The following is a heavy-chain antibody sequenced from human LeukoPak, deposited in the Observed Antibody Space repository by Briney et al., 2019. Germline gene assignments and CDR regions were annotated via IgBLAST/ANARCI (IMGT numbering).Heavy chain of an antibody. Sequence: GSSVKVSCKASGGTFSSYAISWVRQAPGQGLEWMGGIIPIFGTANYAQKFQGRVTITADESTSTAYMELSSPRSEDTAVYYCARGHAAPYYFDYWGQGTLVTVSS. CDR2: IIPIFGTA. V-gene: IGHV1-69*01. CDR3: ARGHAAPYYFDY. CDR1: GGTFSSYA. J-gene: IGHJ4*02.